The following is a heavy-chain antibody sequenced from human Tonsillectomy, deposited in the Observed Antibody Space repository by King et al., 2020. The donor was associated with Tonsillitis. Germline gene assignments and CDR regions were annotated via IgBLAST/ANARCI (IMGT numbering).Heavy chain of an antibody. CDR1: GFVFSNYG. CDR3: AKDWIYHGSGGSYLDP. V-gene: IGHV3-30*02. Sequence: VQLVESGGGVVQPGESVRLSCGSSGFVFSNYGMHWVRQAPGKGLEWVAFISYDGGIKKYVESVKGRFTISRDNAKDTVYLQMNNTGADDTAVYYCAKDWIYHGSGGSYLDPWGQGTLVTVSS. D-gene: IGHD3-10*01. CDR2: ISYDGGIK. J-gene: IGHJ5*02.